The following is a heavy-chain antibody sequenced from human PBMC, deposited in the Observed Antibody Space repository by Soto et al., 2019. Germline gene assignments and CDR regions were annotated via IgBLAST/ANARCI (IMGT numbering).Heavy chain of an antibody. J-gene: IGHJ6*03. CDR1: GFTFSSYS. V-gene: IGHV3-21*01. Sequence: GGSLRLSCAASGFTFSSYSMNWVRQAPGKGLEWVSSISSSSSYIYYADSVKGRFTISRDNAKNSLYLQMNSLRAEDTAVYYCARVEEGYSSSSAYYYYYYMDVWGKGTTVTVSS. CDR3: ARVEEGYSSSSAYYYYYYMDV. CDR2: ISSSSSYI. D-gene: IGHD6-6*01.